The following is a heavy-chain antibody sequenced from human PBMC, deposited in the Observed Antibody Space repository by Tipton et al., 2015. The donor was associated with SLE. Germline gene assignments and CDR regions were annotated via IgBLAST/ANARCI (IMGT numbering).Heavy chain of an antibody. D-gene: IGHD3-16*01. CDR2: INNSGRD. J-gene: IGHJ4*02. V-gene: IGHV4-39*07. Sequence: TLSLTCTVSGDFMRDSSFHWGWIRQPPGKGLEWIGGINNSGRDYYNPSLSSRVTISGDTSKNHFSLKLSSVTAADTAIYYCARHYGGGSLAFWGQGTLVTVSS. CDR3: ARHYGGGSLAF. CDR1: GDFMRDSSFH.